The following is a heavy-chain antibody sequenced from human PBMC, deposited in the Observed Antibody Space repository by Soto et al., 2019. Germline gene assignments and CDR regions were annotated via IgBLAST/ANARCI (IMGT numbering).Heavy chain of an antibody. CDR3: ARGGGGLVLMVYAKKVNWFDP. V-gene: IGHV1-8*01. D-gene: IGHD2-8*01. Sequence: QVQLVQSGAEVKKPGASVKVSCQASGYTFTSYDINWVRQATVQGLELMGWMNPDSGNTGYAQKFQGRVTMTRTTTMSTAYMELTSLRSGDTAVYYCARGGGGLVLMVYAKKVNWFDPWGQGTLVTVSS. J-gene: IGHJ5*02. CDR1: GYTFTSYD. CDR2: MNPDSGNT.